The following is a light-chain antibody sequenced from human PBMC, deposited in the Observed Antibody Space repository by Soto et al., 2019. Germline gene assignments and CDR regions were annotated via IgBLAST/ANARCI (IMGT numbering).Light chain of an antibody. CDR1: RSDIVSYNY. Sequence: QSVLTQPASVCGSPVQSITISCSGTRSDIVSYNYVAWYQQFPGKTPKILIYGVSNRPSGVSSRFSGSKSGNTASLTISGLQAEDEADYYCISYTGSSTSYVFGSGTKVTVL. J-gene: IGLJ1*01. CDR2: GVS. CDR3: ISYTGSSTSYV. V-gene: IGLV2-14*01.